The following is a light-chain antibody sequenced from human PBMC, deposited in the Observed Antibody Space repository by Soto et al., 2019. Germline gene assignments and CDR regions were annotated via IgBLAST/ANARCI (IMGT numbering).Light chain of an antibody. CDR3: NSYAGTSTPDI. CDR1: MSDVGRYNY. J-gene: IGLJ1*01. CDR2: DVS. Sequence: QSALTQPASVSGSPGQSITISCTGTMSDVGRYNYVSWYQQYPGKAPKAMIYDVSNRPSGVSNRFSGSKSGNTAPLTISGLQAEDEADYYCNSYAGTSTPDIFGTGTKLTVL. V-gene: IGLV2-14*03.